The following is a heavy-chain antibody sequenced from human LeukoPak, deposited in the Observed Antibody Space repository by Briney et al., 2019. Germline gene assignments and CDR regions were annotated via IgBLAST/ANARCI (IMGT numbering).Heavy chain of an antibody. J-gene: IGHJ5*02. V-gene: IGHV1-18*01. D-gene: IGHD3-3*01. Sequence: ASVKVSCKASGYTFTSYSISWVRQAPGQGLEWMGWISAYNGNTNYAQKLQGRVTMTTDTSTSTAYMELRSLRSDDTAVYYCARDLTGTYYDFWSGYLGRFDPWGQGTLVTVSS. CDR3: ARDLTGTYYDFWSGYLGRFDP. CDR1: GYTFTSYS. CDR2: ISAYNGNT.